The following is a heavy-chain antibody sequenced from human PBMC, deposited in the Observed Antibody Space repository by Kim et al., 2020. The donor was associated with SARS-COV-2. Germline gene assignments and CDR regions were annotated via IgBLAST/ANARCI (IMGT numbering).Heavy chain of an antibody. Sequence: SETLSLTCTVSGGSISSGGYYWSWIRQHPGKGLEWIGYIYYSGSTYYNPSLKSRVTISVDTSKNQFSLKLSSVTAADMAVYYCAADGGAGNDAFDIWGQGTMVTVSS. CDR3: AADGGAGNDAFDI. D-gene: IGHD3-16*01. CDR2: IYYSGST. CDR1: GGSISSGGYY. V-gene: IGHV4-31*03. J-gene: IGHJ3*02.